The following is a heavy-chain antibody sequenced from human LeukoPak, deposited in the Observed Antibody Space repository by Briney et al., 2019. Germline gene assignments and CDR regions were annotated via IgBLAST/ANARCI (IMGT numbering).Heavy chain of an antibody. V-gene: IGHV1-8*01. Sequence: EASVKVSCKASGYTFTSYDINWVRQAPGQGLEWMGWMNPNSGNTGYAQTFQGRVTMTRNTSISTAYMQLSSLRSEDTAVYYCARGLYAMIRGVIIYWGQGTLVTVSS. CDR3: ARGLYAMIRGVIIY. D-gene: IGHD3-10*01. CDR2: MNPNSGNT. J-gene: IGHJ4*02. CDR1: GYTFTSYD.